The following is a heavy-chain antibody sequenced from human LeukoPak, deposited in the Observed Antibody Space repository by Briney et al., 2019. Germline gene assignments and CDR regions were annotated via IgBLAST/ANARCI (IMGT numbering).Heavy chain of an antibody. CDR3: ATGGSIFGVDNDAFDI. J-gene: IGHJ3*02. CDR1: GYTLTELS. CDR2: FDPEDGET. D-gene: IGHD3-3*01. V-gene: IGHV1-24*01. Sequence: ASVKVSCKVSGYTLTELSMNWVRQAPGKGLEWMGGFDPEDGETIYAQKFQGRVTMTEDTSTDTAYMELSSLRSEDTAVYYCATGGSIFGVDNDAFDIWGQGTMVTVSS.